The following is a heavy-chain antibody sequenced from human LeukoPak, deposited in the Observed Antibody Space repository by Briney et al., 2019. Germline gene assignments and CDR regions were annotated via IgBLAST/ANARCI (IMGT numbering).Heavy chain of an antibody. Sequence: SETLSLTCAVYGGSFSGYHWSWIRQPPGKGLEWIGEINHSGSTNYNPSLKSRVTISVDTSKNQFSLKLSSVTAADTAVYYCARDRDTAMAPRYYYGMDVWGKGTTVTVSS. J-gene: IGHJ6*04. CDR2: INHSGST. D-gene: IGHD5-18*01. CDR1: GGSFSGYH. V-gene: IGHV4-34*01. CDR3: ARDRDTAMAPRYYYGMDV.